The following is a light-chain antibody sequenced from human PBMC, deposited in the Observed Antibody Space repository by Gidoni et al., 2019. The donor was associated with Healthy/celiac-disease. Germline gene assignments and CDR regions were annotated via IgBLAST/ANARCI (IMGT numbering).Light chain of an antibody. J-gene: IGKJ2*01. CDR2: LGS. Sequence: DIVWTQSPPSLPVTPGEPASISCRSSQSLLHSNGHTHLGWYLQKPGQSPQLLIYLGSNRASGVPSRCSGSGSGTYFTLITSMVDAEDVVVYYCMQGLQTFTFGQGTKLEI. CDR1: QSLLHSNGHTH. CDR3: MQGLQTFT. V-gene: IGKV2-28*01.